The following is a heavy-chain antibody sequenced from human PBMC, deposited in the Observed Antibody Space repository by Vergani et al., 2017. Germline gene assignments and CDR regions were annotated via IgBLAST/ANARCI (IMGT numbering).Heavy chain of an antibody. CDR1: GYTFTGYY. CDR2: INPNSGGT. J-gene: IGHJ5*02. V-gene: IGHV1-2*02. Sequence: QVQLVQSGAEVQKPGASVKVSCKASGYTFTGYYMHWVRQAPGQGLEWMGWINPNSGGTNYAQNFQGRVTMTRDTSISTAYMELSRLRSDDTAVYYCARILSSSSYWFDPWGQGTLVTVSS. CDR3: ARILSSSSYWFDP. D-gene: IGHD6-6*01.